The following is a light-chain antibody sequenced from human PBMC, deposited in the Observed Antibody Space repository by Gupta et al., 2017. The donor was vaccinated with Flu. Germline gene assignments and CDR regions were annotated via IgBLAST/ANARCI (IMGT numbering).Light chain of an antibody. CDR1: NLGDKY. J-gene: IGLJ1*01. CDR3: QAWDSTTGV. V-gene: IGLV3-1*01. CDR2: KDT. Sequence: SYELTQPPSVSVSPVQTTSITCSGDNLGDKYACWYQQKPGQSPVLAIYKDTKRPSGNPERFSSSNSGNTATLTISGTQAMDEAYYYCQAWDSTTGVFGTGTKVTVL.